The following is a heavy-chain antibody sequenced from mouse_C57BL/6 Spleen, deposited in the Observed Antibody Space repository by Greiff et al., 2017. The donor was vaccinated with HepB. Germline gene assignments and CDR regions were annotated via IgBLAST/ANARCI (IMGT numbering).Heavy chain of an antibody. D-gene: IGHD1-1*01. Sequence: VQLQQSGAELVKPGASVKISCKASGYAFSSYWMNWVKQRPGKGLEWIGQIYPGDGDTNYNGKFKGKATLTADKSSSTAYMQLSSLTSEDSAVYFGARKRITTVQGYFDVWGTGTTVTVSS. J-gene: IGHJ1*03. CDR3: ARKRITTVQGYFDV. CDR2: IYPGDGDT. CDR1: GYAFSSYW. V-gene: IGHV1-80*01.